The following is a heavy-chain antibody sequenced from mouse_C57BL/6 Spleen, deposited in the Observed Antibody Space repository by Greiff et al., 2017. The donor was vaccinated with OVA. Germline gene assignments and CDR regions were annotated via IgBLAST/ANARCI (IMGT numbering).Heavy chain of an antibody. Sequence: LVESGAELVKPGASVKMSCKASGYTFTTYPIEWMKQNHGKSLEWIGNFHPYNDDTKYNEKFKGKATLTVEKSSSTVYLELSRLTSDDSAVYYCARRVYYYGSSGGYYAMDYWGQGTSVTVSS. J-gene: IGHJ4*01. CDR2: FHPYNDDT. D-gene: IGHD1-1*01. CDR3: ARRVYYYGSSGGYYAMDY. V-gene: IGHV1-47*01. CDR1: GYTFTTYP.